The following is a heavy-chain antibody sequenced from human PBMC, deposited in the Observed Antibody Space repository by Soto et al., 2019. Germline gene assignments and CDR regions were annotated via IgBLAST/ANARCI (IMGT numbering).Heavy chain of an antibody. CDR2: ISSSSNFI. J-gene: IGHJ4*02. CDR1: GFTFSSYS. Sequence: GGSLRLSCAASGFTFSSYSMNWVRQAPGKGLEWVSSISSSSNFIYYADSLKGRFTISRDNAKNSLYLQMSSLRVEDTAVYYCARDLAVAGPPIWGRGTLVTVSS. CDR3: ARDLAVAGPPI. D-gene: IGHD6-19*01. V-gene: IGHV3-21*01.